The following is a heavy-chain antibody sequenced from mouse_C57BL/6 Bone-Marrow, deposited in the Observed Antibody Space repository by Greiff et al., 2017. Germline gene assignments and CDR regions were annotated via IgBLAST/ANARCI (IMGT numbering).Heavy chain of an antibody. CDR1: GYAFSSSW. V-gene: IGHV1-82*01. CDR3: ARYDYDGYYYAMDY. J-gene: IGHJ4*01. D-gene: IGHD2-4*01. CDR2: IYPGDGDT. Sequence: VQLQQSGPELVKPGASVTISCKASGYAFSSSWMNWVKQRPGKGLEWIGRIYPGDGDTNYNGKFKGKATLTADKSSSTAYMQLSSLTSEDSAVYFCARYDYDGYYYAMDYWGQGTSVTVSS.